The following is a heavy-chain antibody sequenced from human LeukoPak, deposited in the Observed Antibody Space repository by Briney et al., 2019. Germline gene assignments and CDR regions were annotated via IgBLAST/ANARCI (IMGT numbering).Heavy chain of an antibody. Sequence: GGSLRLSCAVSGFTFSSYGMHWVRQAPGKGLEWVAFIRYDGSNKYYADSVKGRFTISRDNSKNTLYLQMNSLRAEDTAVYYCAKDQCSGGSCYAFDYWGQGTLVTVSS. CDR1: GFTFSSYG. J-gene: IGHJ4*02. CDR2: IRYDGSNK. CDR3: AKDQCSGGSCYAFDY. V-gene: IGHV3-30*02. D-gene: IGHD2-15*01.